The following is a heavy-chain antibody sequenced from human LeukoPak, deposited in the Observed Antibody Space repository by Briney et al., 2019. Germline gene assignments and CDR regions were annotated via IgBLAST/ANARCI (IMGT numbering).Heavy chain of an antibody. V-gene: IGHV3-64*01. CDR2: MSGDGGTI. Sequence: GGSLRLSCSASGFNLRSHAMHWVRQAPGKGLDYVSSMSGDGGTIFYPNSVKGRFIISRDNSKNMVFLQMGSLRSEDTAVYYCARMGNGATGGALDVWGQGTTVIVSS. J-gene: IGHJ6*02. CDR3: ARMGNGATGGALDV. CDR1: GFNLRSHA. D-gene: IGHD1-26*01.